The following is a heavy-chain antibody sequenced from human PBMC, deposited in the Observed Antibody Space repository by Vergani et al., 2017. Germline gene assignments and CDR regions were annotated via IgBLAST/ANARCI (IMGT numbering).Heavy chain of an antibody. CDR2: ISSSSSTI. V-gene: IGHV3-48*01. D-gene: IGHD6-13*01. J-gene: IGHJ4*02. CDR1: GFTFSSYS. CDR3: AREIAAAGSEVAYYFDY. Sequence: EVQLLESGGDLVQPGGSLRLSCAASGFTFSSYSMNWVRQAPGKGLEWVSYISSSSSTIYYADSVKGRFTISRDNAKNSLYLQMNSLRAEDTAVYYCAREIAAAGSEVAYYFDYWGQGTLVTVSS.